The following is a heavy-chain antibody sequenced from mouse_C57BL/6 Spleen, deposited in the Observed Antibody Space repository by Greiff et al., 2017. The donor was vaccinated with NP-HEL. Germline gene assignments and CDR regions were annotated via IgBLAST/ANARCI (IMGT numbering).Heavy chain of an antibody. CDR1: GYTFTSYW. CDR2: IDPSDSYT. J-gene: IGHJ1*03. Sequence: QVQLKQPGAELVRPGTSVKLSCKASGYTFTSYWMHWVKQRPGQGLEWIGVIDPSDSYTNYNQKFKGKATLTVDTSSSTAYMQLSSLTSEDSAVYYCARWAVVGSYWYFDVWGTGTTVTVSS. CDR3: ARWAVVGSYWYFDV. V-gene: IGHV1-59*01. D-gene: IGHD1-1*01.